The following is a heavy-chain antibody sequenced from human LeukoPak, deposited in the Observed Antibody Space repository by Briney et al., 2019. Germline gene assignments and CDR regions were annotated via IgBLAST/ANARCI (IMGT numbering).Heavy chain of an antibody. CDR2: INSDGSST. Sequence: GGSLRLSCAASGFTFSSYWMHWVRQAPGKGLVWVSRINSDGSSTSYADSVKGRFTISRDNSKNTLYLQMNNLRAEDTALYYCAKGRYDSSGPANTFDYWGQGTLVTVSS. V-gene: IGHV3-74*01. CDR3: AKGRYDSSGPANTFDY. D-gene: IGHD3-22*01. CDR1: GFTFSSYW. J-gene: IGHJ4*02.